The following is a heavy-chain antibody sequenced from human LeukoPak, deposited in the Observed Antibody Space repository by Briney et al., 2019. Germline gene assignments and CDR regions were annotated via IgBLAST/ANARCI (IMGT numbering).Heavy chain of an antibody. CDR2: FDPEDGET. CDR3: ATAGVWSGSHWYFDL. V-gene: IGHV1-24*01. CDR1: GYTLTELS. Sequence: GASVKVSCKVSGYTLTELSMHWVRQAPGKGLEWMGGFDPEDGETIYAQKFQGRVTMTEDTSTDTAYMELSSLRSEDTAVYYCATAGVWSGSHWYFDLWGRGTLVTVSS. J-gene: IGHJ2*01. D-gene: IGHD1-26*01.